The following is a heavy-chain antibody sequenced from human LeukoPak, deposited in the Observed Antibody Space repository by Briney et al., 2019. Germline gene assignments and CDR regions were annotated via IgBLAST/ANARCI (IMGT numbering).Heavy chain of an antibody. CDR3: ARVGGSGSYYYAMDV. J-gene: IGHJ6*02. CDR2: IYYSGST. V-gene: IGHV4-59*01. D-gene: IGHD3-10*01. Sequence: PSETLSLTCTVSAVXISSYYWSWIRQPPGKGLEWIGYIYYSGSTNYNPSLKSRVTISVDTSKNQFSLKLSSVTAADTAVYYCARVGGSGSYYYAMDVWGQGTTVTVSS. CDR1: AVXISSYY.